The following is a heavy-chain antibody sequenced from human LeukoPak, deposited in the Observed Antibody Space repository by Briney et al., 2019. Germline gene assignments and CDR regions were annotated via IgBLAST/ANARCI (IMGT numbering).Heavy chain of an antibody. J-gene: IGHJ4*02. CDR1: GFTFSSYG. D-gene: IGHD2-2*02. V-gene: IGHV3-30*02. Sequence: GGSLRLSCAASGFTFSSYGMHWVRQAPGKGLEWVAFIRYDGSNKYYADSVKGRFTISRDNAKNSLYLQMNSLRAEDTAVYYCARGEGRYCSSTSCYNFDYWGQGTLVTVSS. CDR2: IRYDGSNK. CDR3: ARGEGRYCSSTSCYNFDY.